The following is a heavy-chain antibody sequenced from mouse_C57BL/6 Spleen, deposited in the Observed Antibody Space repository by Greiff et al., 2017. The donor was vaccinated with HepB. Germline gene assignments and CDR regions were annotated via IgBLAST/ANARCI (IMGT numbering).Heavy chain of an antibody. CDR3: AMIYYGYDDAMDY. CDR1: GYTFTSYW. J-gene: IGHJ4*01. CDR2: IYPGSGST. Sequence: QVQLKQPGAELVKPGASVKMSCKASGYTFTSYWITWVKQRPGQGLEWIGDIYPGSGSTNYNEKFKSKATLTVDTSSSTAYMQLSSLTSEDSAVYYCAMIYYGYDDAMDYWGQGTSVTVSS. D-gene: IGHD2-2*01. V-gene: IGHV1-55*01.